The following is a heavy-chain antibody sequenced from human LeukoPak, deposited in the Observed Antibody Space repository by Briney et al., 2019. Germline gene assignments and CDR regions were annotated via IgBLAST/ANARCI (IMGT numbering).Heavy chain of an antibody. CDR1: GFTFSNHE. V-gene: IGHV3-48*03. J-gene: IGHJ4*02. D-gene: IGHD4-23*01. Sequence: GGSLRLSCAASGFTFSNHEMNWVRQAPGKGPEWLSYISRSGGTIYYADSVKGRFTISRDNARNSLYLQMNSLRAEDTAVYYCARPYGGQGYWGQGTLVTVSS. CDR2: ISRSGGTI. CDR3: ARPYGGQGY.